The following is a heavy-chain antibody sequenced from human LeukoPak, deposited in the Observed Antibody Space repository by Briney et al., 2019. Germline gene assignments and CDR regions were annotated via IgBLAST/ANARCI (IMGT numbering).Heavy chain of an antibody. V-gene: IGHV5-51*01. Sequence: GESLKISCKGSGYNFASYWIGWVRQMPGKGLDWMGIIYPRDSDTRHSPSFQGQVTISADKSISTAYMQWSSLRASDTAMYYCARWHPSWDFPYWGQGTLVTVSS. D-gene: IGHD3-3*01. CDR2: IYPRDSDT. J-gene: IGHJ4*02. CDR3: ARWHPSWDFPY. CDR1: GYNFASYW.